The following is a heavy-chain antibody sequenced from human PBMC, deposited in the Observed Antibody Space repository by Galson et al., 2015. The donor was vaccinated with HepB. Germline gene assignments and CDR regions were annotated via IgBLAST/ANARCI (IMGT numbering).Heavy chain of an antibody. CDR1: GFTFTNYG. V-gene: IGHV3-30*03. D-gene: IGHD6-19*01. J-gene: IGHJ4*02. CDR2: MSYDVNNI. CDR3: ASISSGFDY. Sequence: SLRLSCAASGFTFTNYGMHWVRQAPGKGLEWVALMSYDVNNIYYADSVKGRFTISRDNAKNSLYLQMNSLRAEDTAVYYCASISSGFDYWGQGTLVTVSS.